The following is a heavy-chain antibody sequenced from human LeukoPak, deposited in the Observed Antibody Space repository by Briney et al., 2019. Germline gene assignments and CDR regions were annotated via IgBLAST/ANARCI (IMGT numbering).Heavy chain of an antibody. CDR1: GYTFTGQYY. Sequence: ASVEVSCKASGYTFTGQYYIHWVRQAPEQGLEWMGWINPKSGDTNYAQKFQGRVTMARDTSISTAYMELTRLRYDDTAVYYCAREDIYTSLSLDYWGQGTLVTVSS. CDR3: AREDIYTSLSLDY. J-gene: IGHJ4*02. V-gene: IGHV1-2*02. D-gene: IGHD2-2*02. CDR2: INPKSGDT.